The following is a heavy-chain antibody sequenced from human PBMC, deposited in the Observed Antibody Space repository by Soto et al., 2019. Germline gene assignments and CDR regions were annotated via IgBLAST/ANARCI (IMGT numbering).Heavy chain of an antibody. J-gene: IGHJ3*02. CDR2: ISGSGGST. CDR3: AKELVGGSYFGDAFDI. V-gene: IGHV3-23*01. CDR1: GFTFSVSA. Sequence: PGGSLRLSCAASGFTFSVSAMHWVRQASGKGLEWVSAISGSGGSTYYADSVKGRFTISRDNSKNTLYLQMNSLRAEDTAVYYCAKELVGGSYFGDAFDIWGQGTMVTVSS. D-gene: IGHD1-26*01.